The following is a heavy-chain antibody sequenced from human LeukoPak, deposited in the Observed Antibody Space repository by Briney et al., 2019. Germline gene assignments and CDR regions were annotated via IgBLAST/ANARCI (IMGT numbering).Heavy chain of an antibody. CDR2: ISYDGSNK. V-gene: IGHV3-30-3*01. CDR1: GLTFSSYA. D-gene: IGHD2-15*01. Sequence: GGSLRLSCAASGLTFSSYAMYWVRQAPGKGLEWVAVISYDGSNKYYADSVKGRFTISRDNSKNTLYLQMNSLRAEDTAVYYCARDVGKRPAYYYGMDVWGQGTTVTVSS. J-gene: IGHJ6*02. CDR3: ARDVGKRPAYYYGMDV.